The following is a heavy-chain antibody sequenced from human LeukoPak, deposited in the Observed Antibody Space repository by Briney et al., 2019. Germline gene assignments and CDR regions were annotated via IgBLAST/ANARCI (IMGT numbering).Heavy chain of an antibody. D-gene: IGHD2/OR15-2a*01. CDR1: GGSFSGYY. CDR2: IDHSGST. CDR3: AGGHPRYYDFDY. J-gene: IGHJ4*02. V-gene: IGHV4-34*01. Sequence: SETLSLTCAVYGGSFSGYYWSWIRQPPGKGLEWIGEIDHSGSTNYNPSLKSRVTISVDTSKNQFSLKLSSVTAADTAVYYCAGGHPRYYDFDYWGQGTLVTVSS.